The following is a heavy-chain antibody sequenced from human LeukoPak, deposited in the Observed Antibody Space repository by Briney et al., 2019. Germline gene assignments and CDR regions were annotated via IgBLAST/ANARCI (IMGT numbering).Heavy chain of an antibody. J-gene: IGHJ4*02. CDR2: INHSGST. CDR1: GGSFSGYY. V-gene: IGHV4-34*01. Sequence: SETLSLTCAVYGGSFSGYYWSWIRQPPGKGLEWIGEINHSGSTNCNPSLKSRVTISVDTSKNQFSLKLSSVTAADTAVYYCASWYSSSASPSDYWGQGTLVTVSS. D-gene: IGHD6-13*01. CDR3: ASWYSSSASPSDY.